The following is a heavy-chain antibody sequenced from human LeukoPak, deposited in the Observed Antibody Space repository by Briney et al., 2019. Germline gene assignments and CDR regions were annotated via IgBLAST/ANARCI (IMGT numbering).Heavy chain of an antibody. Sequence: PGGSLRLSCAASGFTFSDYYMSWIRQAPGKGLEWVSYISSSGSTIYYADSVKGRFTISRDNAKNSLYLQMNSLRAEDTAVYYCGRDGTVGYYDSSGSTSWGQGTLVTVSS. CDR1: GFTFSDYY. D-gene: IGHD3-22*01. V-gene: IGHV3-11*01. CDR3: GRDGTVGYYDSSGSTS. J-gene: IGHJ4*02. CDR2: ISSSGSTI.